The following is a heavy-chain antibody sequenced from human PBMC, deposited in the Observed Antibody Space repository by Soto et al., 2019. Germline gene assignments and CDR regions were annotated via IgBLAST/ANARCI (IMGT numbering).Heavy chain of an antibody. J-gene: IGHJ4*02. D-gene: IGHD6-19*01. Sequence: SVKVSCKASGGTFSSYAISWVRQAPGQGLEWMGGIIPIFGTANYAQKFQGRVTITADESTSTAYMELSSLRSEDTAVYYCARMAPGDSSGFWNYFGYWGQGTLGTVTS. CDR2: IIPIFGTA. CDR3: ARMAPGDSSGFWNYFGY. CDR1: GGTFSSYA. V-gene: IGHV1-69*13.